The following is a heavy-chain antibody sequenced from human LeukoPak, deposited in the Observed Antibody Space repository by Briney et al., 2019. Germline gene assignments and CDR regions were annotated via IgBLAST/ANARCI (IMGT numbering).Heavy chain of an antibody. Sequence: ASVKVSCKASGYTFTSYGISWVRQAPGQGLEWMGWISAYNGNTNYAQKLQGRVTMTTDTSTSTAYMELRSLRSDDTAVYYCARLIHMVVTAIPVVSDAFDIWGQGTMVTVSS. J-gene: IGHJ3*02. D-gene: IGHD2-21*02. V-gene: IGHV1-18*01. CDR2: ISAYNGNT. CDR1: GYTFTSYG. CDR3: ARLIHMVVTAIPVVSDAFDI.